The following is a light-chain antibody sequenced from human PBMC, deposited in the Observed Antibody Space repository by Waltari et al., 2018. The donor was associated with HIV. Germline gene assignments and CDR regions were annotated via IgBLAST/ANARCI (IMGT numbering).Light chain of an antibody. CDR1: SSDVGAYNL. J-gene: IGLJ2*01. V-gene: IGLV2-23*01. Sequence: QSALTQLASVSGSPGQSITISCPGTSSDVGAYNLVPWYQQHPNKAPKLMIFEGTKRPAGVSYRFSGSRSCNTASLTISGLQTEDEGDYYCCSYTGTGIVFGGGTKLTVL. CDR2: EGT. CDR3: CSYTGTGIV.